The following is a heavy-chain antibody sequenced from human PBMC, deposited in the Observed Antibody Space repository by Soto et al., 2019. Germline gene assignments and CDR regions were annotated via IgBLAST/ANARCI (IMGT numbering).Heavy chain of an antibody. CDR3: AKADCITSCYPWFDP. CDR2: ISYDGSNK. Sequence: PGGSLRLSCAASGFTFSSYGMHWVRQAPGKGLEWVAVISYDGSNKYYADSVKGRFTISRDNSKNTLYLQMNSLRAEDTAVYYYAKADCITSCYPWFDPWGQGTLVTVSS. CDR1: GFTFSSYG. V-gene: IGHV3-30*18. J-gene: IGHJ5*02. D-gene: IGHD2-2*01.